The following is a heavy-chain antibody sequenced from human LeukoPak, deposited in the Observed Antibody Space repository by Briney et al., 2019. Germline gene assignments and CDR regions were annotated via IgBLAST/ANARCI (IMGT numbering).Heavy chain of an antibody. CDR2: VYYSGST. CDR1: GDSISGYY. V-gene: IGHV4-59*01. D-gene: IGHD6-19*01. Sequence: PSETLSLTCTVSGDSISGYYWSWLWQPPGKGLEYIGYVYYSGSTNYNPSLKSRVTISIDTSKNQFSLKLSSVTAADTAVYYCARHGYSSGSLAWFDPWGQGTQVTVSS. J-gene: IGHJ5*02. CDR3: ARHGYSSGSLAWFDP.